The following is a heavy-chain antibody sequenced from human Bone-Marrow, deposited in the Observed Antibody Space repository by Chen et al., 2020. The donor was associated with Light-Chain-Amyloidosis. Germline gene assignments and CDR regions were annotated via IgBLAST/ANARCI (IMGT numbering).Heavy chain of an antibody. Sequence: EVQLEQSGPGVKKPGESLTISCKSSGYTFPNYWIGRVRQMPGKGLEWMGVIYPDDSDARYSPSFEGQVTISADKSITTAYLQWRSLKASDTAMYYCARRRDGYNFDYWGQGTLVTVSS. CDR2: IYPDDSDA. J-gene: IGHJ4*02. CDR3: ARRRDGYNFDY. D-gene: IGHD5-12*01. CDR1: GYTFPNYW. V-gene: IGHV5-51*01.